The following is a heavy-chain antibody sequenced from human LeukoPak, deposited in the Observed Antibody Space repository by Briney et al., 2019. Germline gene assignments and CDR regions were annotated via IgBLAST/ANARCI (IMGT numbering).Heavy chain of an antibody. V-gene: IGHV1-8*03. Sequence: ASVKVSCKASGYTFTSYDINWVRQATGQGLEWMGWMNPNSGNTGYAQKLQGRVTITRNTSISTAYMELSSLRSEDTAVYYCARGSSLWFGDRKSDWGQGTLVTVSS. CDR1: GYTFTSYD. D-gene: IGHD3-10*01. CDR3: ARGSSLWFGDRKSD. CDR2: MNPNSGNT. J-gene: IGHJ4*02.